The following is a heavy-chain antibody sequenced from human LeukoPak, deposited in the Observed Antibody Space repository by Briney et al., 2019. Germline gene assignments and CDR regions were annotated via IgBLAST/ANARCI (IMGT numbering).Heavy chain of an antibody. CDR1: GYTPANYD. CDR3: AREGVSIAVAGTEGHYYYYYMDV. Sequence: GASVKGSCKASGYTPANYDIKWVRQATGQGLEWMGWRNPNRGNPGYAQKFQGRVTMTRNTSISTAYMELSSLRSEDTAVYYCAREGVSIAVAGTEGHYYYYYMDVWGKGTTVTVSS. D-gene: IGHD6-19*01. J-gene: IGHJ6*03. V-gene: IGHV1-8*01. CDR2: RNPNRGNP.